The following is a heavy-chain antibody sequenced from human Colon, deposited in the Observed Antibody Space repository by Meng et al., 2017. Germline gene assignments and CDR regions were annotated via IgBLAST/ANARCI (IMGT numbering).Heavy chain of an antibody. J-gene: IGHJ4*02. CDR3: AVGPWELDY. CDR1: GGSVSSGSHY. Sequence: QGPVAESGPGLVGPSETLSLTCNVSGGSVSSGSHYSSWIRQPPGKGLEFIAYVDYYWNINYNPSLNSRATVSIDTSKTQFSLKVTSVTAADTAVYYCAVGPWELDYWGQGILVTVSS. D-gene: IGHD1-26*01. CDR2: VDYYWNI. V-gene: IGHV4-61*01.